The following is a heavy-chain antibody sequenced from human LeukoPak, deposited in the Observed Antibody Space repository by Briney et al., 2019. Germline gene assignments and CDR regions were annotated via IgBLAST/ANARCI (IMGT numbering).Heavy chain of an antibody. CDR1: GYTFTGYY. CDR3: ARVRTYYYDSSGYPDAFDI. D-gene: IGHD3-22*01. Sequence: ASVKVSCKASGYTFTGYYMHGVRQARGKGLEGMGWINPKGGVTNDAHTSQGRVTMTRDKSISTAYMNMSRLRSDDTAVYYCARVRTYYYDSSGYPDAFDIWGQGTMVTVSS. V-gene: IGHV1-2*07. J-gene: IGHJ3*02. CDR2: INPKGGVT.